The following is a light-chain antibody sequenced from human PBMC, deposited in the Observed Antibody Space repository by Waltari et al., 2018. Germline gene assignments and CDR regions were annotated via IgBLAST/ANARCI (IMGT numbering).Light chain of an antibody. Sequence: IVMTQSPDTLSFSQGERAALHCRASQNISTNLAWYQQKPGQAPRLLIYGASTRATGVPGRFSGSGSGIEFTLTVSSLQPEDFAVYYCLQYNKWPALTFGGGTKVEIK. CDR3: LQYNKWPALT. J-gene: IGKJ4*01. V-gene: IGKV3-15*01. CDR2: GAS. CDR1: QNISTN.